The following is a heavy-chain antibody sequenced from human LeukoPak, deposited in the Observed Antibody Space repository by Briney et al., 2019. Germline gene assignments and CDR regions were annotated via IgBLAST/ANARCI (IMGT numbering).Heavy chain of an antibody. CDR1: GYSISSDYY. Sequence: SETLSLTCTVSGYSISSDYYWGWIRQPPGKGLEWIGSIYHSGSTYYNPSLKSRVSISVDTSKNQFSLKLSSVTAADTAVYYCARGQSDILTGYSYAFDIWGQGTMVNVSS. V-gene: IGHV4-38-2*02. J-gene: IGHJ3*02. CDR3: ARGQSDILTGYSYAFDI. CDR2: IYHSGST. D-gene: IGHD3-9*01.